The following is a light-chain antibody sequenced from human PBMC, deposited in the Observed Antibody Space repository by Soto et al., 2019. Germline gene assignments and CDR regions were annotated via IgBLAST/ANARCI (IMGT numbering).Light chain of an antibody. J-gene: IGKJ2*01. CDR3: QQYNNSPPTT. CDR1: QSVSSN. CDR2: GAS. Sequence: EIVMTQSPATLSVSPGERATLSCRARQSVSSNLAWYQQKPCQAPRLLIYGASTRATCIPNRFSGSGSGTEFTLTISSLQSEDFSVYYCQQYNNSPPTTFGQGTKLEIK. V-gene: IGKV3-15*01.